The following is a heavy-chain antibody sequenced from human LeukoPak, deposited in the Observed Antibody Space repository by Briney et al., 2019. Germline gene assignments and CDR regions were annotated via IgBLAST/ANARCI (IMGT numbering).Heavy chain of an antibody. CDR3: ARTPGIAVAGTGYVDY. J-gene: IGHJ4*02. CDR1: GFTVSSNY. Sequence: GGSLRLSCAASGFTVSSNYMSWVRQAPGKGLEWVSVIYTDGSTYYADSVKGRFTISRDNSMNTLYLQMNSLRAEDTAVYYCARTPGIAVAGTGYVDYWGQGTLVTFSS. V-gene: IGHV3-53*01. D-gene: IGHD6-19*01. CDR2: IYTDGST.